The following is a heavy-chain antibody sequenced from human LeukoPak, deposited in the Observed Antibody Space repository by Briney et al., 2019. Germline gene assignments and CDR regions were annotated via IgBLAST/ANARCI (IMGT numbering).Heavy chain of an antibody. D-gene: IGHD3-3*01. CDR3: ARGSMRSWLRFLGWVY. Sequence: GGSLRLSCAASGFTFSSYAMSWVRQAPGKGLEWVSAISGSGGSTYYADSVKGRFTISRDNSKNTLYLQMNSLRAEDTAVYYCARGSMRSWLRFLGWVYWGQGTLVTVSS. CDR1: GFTFSSYA. V-gene: IGHV3-23*01. CDR2: ISGSGGST. J-gene: IGHJ4*02.